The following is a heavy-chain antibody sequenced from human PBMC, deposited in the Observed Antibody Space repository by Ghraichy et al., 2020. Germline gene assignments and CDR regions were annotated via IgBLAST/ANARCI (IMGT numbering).Heavy chain of an antibody. CDR2: INTDGSTA. V-gene: IGHV3-74*01. J-gene: IGHJ4*02. Sequence: GESLNISCAASGFTFSTYWMHWVRQAPGKGLVWVSRINTDGSTASYADSVKGRFTISRDNAKNTLYLQMNSLRAEDTAVYYCARGDSGYDNWGQGTLVTVSS. CDR3: ARGDSGYDN. D-gene: IGHD5-12*01. CDR1: GFTFSTYW.